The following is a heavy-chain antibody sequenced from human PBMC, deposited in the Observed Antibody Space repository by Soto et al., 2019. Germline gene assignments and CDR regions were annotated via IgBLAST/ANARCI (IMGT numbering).Heavy chain of an antibody. CDR1: GGTFSNYP. D-gene: IGHD5-18*01. Sequence: QVQLVQSGAEVKKPGSSVKVSCKASGGTFSNYPISWVRQAPGQGLEWMGGIIPIFGTVNYAQKFQGRVTITADESTSTAYMELSSRRSEDTAVYYCARGNHRWIQLWYFDLWGRGTLVTVSS. CDR2: IIPIFGTV. J-gene: IGHJ2*01. CDR3: ARGNHRWIQLWYFDL. V-gene: IGHV1-69*12.